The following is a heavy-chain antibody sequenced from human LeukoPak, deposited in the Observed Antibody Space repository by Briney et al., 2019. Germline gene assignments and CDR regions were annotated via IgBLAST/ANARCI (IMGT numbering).Heavy chain of an antibody. D-gene: IGHD2-2*01. J-gene: IGHJ4*02. CDR1: GYSISSGYY. V-gene: IGHV4-38-2*01. Sequence: SETLSLTCAVSGYSISSGYYWGWIRQPPGKGLEGIGSIYHSGSTYYNPSLKSRVTISVDTSKNKFSLKLSSVTAADTAVYYCARVEYCSSTSCFMEIDYWGQGTLVTVSS. CDR2: IYHSGST. CDR3: ARVEYCSSTSCFMEIDY.